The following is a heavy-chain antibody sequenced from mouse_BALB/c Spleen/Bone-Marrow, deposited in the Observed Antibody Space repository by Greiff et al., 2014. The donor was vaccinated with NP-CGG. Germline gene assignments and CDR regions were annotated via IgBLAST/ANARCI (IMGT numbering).Heavy chain of an antibody. J-gene: IGHJ3*01. CDR2: IDPANGNT. CDR1: GFNIKDTY. D-gene: IGHD5-1-1*01. CDR3: ARNTQFAY. V-gene: IGHV14-3*02. Sequence: EVKLIESGAELVKPGASVKLSCTASGFNIKDTYMHWVKQRPEQGLEWIGGIDPANGNTKYDPKFQGKATITADTSSNTAYLQLSSLTSEDTAVYYCARNTQFAYWGQGTLVTVSA.